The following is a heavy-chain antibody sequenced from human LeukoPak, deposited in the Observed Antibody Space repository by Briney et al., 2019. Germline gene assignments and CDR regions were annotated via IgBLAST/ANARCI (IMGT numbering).Heavy chain of an antibody. J-gene: IGHJ4*02. CDR3: ARDMDTSGYTFDY. D-gene: IGHD3-22*01. CDR1: GFTFSSYS. V-gene: IGHV3-48*02. CDR2: ISGSSRVI. Sequence: GGSLRLSCAASGFTFSSYSMNWVRQAPGKGLEWISYISGSSRVIYYADSVKGRFTISRDNAKNSLYLQANSLRDEDTAVYYCARDMDTSGYTFDYWGQGTLVTVSS.